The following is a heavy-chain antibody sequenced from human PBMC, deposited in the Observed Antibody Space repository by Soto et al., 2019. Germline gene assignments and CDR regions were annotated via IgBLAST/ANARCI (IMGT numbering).Heavy chain of an antibody. CDR2: IIPILGIA. V-gene: IGHV1-69*02. CDR3: ARVSRPYGMDV. CDR1: GGTFSSYP. J-gene: IGHJ6*02. D-gene: IGHD2-2*01. Sequence: QVQLVQSGAEVKKPGSSVKVSCKASGGTFSSYPISWVRQAPGQGLEWMGRIIPILGIANYAQKFQGRVTITADKSTSTAYMELSSLRSEDTAVYYCARVSRPYGMDVWGQGTTVTVSS.